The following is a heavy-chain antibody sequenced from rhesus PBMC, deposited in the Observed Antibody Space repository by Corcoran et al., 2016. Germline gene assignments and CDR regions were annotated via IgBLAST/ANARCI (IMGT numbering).Heavy chain of an antibody. CDR3: AGTLRIDF. V-gene: IGHV4-106*01. CDR1: GASIRDNYS. D-gene: IGHD2-39*01. J-gene: IGHJ4*01. Sequence: QVQLQESGPVLVKPSESLSLTCAVSGASIRDNYSLPWVLQPPGKGLGGIGNIHGGGGGTIYNPSLKTRVTISMDTSKNQISLIVSPVTAADTAVYYCAGTLRIDFWGQGVLVTVSS. CDR2: IHGGGGGT.